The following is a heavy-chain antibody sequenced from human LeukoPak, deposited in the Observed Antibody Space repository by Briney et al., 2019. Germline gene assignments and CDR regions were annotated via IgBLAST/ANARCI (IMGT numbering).Heavy chain of an antibody. D-gene: IGHD6-13*01. CDR3: ARIRIAAAGFYAEYFQH. J-gene: IGHJ1*01. V-gene: IGHV4-39*07. Sequence: SETLSLTCTASGGSISSSSYYWGWIRQPPGKGLEWIGSIYYSGSTYYNPSLKSRVTISVDTSKNQFSLKLSSVTAADTAVYYCARIRIAAAGFYAEYFQHWGQGTLVTVSS. CDR2: IYYSGST. CDR1: GGSISSSSYY.